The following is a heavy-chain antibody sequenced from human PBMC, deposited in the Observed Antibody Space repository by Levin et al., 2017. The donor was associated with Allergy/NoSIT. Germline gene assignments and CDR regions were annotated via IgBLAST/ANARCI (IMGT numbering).Heavy chain of an antibody. V-gene: IGHV1-18*01. D-gene: IGHD2-8*01. CDR2: IHPYNGNT. Sequence: GESLKISCKASGYTFTSYGINWVRQAPGQEPEWMGWIHPYNGNTNSAQKLQGRLIMSRDTSTSTAYMELRSLRTDDTAVDYCAMDFRGFCTNGICPFDYWGQGTLVTVSS. CDR1: GYTFTSYG. J-gene: IGHJ4*02. CDR3: AMDFRGFCTNGICPFDY.